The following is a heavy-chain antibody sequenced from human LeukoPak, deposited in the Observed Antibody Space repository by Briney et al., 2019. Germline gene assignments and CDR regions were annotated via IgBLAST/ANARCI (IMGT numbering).Heavy chain of an antibody. D-gene: IGHD6-13*01. CDR3: ARLLSSWYYFDY. J-gene: IGHJ4*02. V-gene: IGHV4-31*03. CDR2: IYYSGSI. Sequence: SETLSLTCTVSGGSISSGGYYWSWIRQHPGKGLEWIGYIYYSGSIYYNPSLKSRVTISVDTSKNQFSLKLSSVTAADTAVYYCARLLSSWYYFDYWGQGTLVTVSS. CDR1: GGSISSGGYY.